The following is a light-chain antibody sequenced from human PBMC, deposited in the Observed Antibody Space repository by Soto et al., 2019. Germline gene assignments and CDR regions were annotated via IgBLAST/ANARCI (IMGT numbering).Light chain of an antibody. J-gene: IGLJ3*02. CDR3: ATWDDTLSGPV. CDR1: TSNIGDNY. V-gene: IGLV1-47*02. CDR2: SND. Sequence: QSVLTQPPSASGTPGQRVTISCSGTTSNIGDNYVYWYQQLQGTAPKLLLYSNDQRPSGVPARFSGSKSGTSASLAISGLRSEDEADYYCATWDDTLSGPVFGGGTKLTVL.